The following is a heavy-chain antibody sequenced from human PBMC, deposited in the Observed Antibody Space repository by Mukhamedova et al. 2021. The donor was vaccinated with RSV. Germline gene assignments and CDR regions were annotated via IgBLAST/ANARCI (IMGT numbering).Heavy chain of an antibody. CDR3: ARAPYYYDSSGYVLDY. D-gene: IGHD3-22*01. V-gene: IGHV1-69*04. Sequence: QWYQRRVTITADKSTSTAYMELSSLRSEDTAVYYCARAPYYYDSSGYVLDYWGQGTLVTVSS. J-gene: IGHJ4*02.